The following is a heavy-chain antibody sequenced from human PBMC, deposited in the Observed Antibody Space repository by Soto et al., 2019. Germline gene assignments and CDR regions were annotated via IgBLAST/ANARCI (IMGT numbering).Heavy chain of an antibody. J-gene: IGHJ4*02. CDR3: SPSLDY. CDR2: INQDGSEK. V-gene: IGHV3-7*01. Sequence: GGSLRLSCAASGFTFSSYWMDWVRQAPGKGLEWVANINQDGSEKHYVASVKGRFTISRDNAKNSLYLQMSSLTAEDSALYYCSPSLDYWGQGTLVTVSS. CDR1: GFTFSSYW.